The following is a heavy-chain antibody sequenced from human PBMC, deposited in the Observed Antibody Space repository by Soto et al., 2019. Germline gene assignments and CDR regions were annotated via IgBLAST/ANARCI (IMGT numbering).Heavy chain of an antibody. CDR3: ARGDYSFDY. CDR1: GYTFTSYA. CDR2: INAGNGNT. J-gene: IGHJ4*02. V-gene: IGHV1-3*01. Sequence: QVQLVQSGAEVKKPGASVKVSCKASGYTFTSYAMHWVRQAPGQRLEWMGWINAGNGNTKYSHKFQGRVTITRDTSVSTAYTELSSLRSEDTAVYYCARGDYSFDYWGQGTLVTVSS. D-gene: IGHD2-15*01.